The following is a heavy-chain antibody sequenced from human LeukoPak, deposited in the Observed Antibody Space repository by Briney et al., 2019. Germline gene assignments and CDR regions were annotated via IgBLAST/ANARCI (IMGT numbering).Heavy chain of an antibody. CDR1: GYSFTSHW. CDR2: IDPSDSYT. J-gene: IGHJ4*02. CDR3: ARAPEYYYDSSGYYPYFGY. Sequence: GESLRISCKGSGYSFTSHWISWVRQTPGKGLEWMERIDPSDSYTIYSPSFQGHVTISADKSISTAYLQWSSLKASDIAMYYCARAPEYYYDSSGYYPYFGYWGRGTLVTVSS. V-gene: IGHV5-10-1*01. D-gene: IGHD3-22*01.